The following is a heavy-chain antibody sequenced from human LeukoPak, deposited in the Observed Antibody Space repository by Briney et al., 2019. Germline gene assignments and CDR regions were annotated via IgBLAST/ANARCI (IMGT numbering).Heavy chain of an antibody. CDR1: GFSVSNNY. CDR3: AKDLFLWYFDL. D-gene: IGHD2-21*01. CDR2: VYSGGNT. Sequence: GGSLRLSCAASGFSVSNNYMSWVRQAPGKGLEWVSVVYSGGNTYYADSVRGRFTISRDNSKNTLYLQMNSLRAEDTAVYYCAKDLFLWYFDLWGRGTLVTVSS. J-gene: IGHJ2*01. V-gene: IGHV3-53*01.